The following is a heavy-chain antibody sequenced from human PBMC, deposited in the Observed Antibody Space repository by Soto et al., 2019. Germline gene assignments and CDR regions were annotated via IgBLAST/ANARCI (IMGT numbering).Heavy chain of an antibody. CDR2: IKPNSGDT. CDR3: ARDYCSGGTCHYFDY. J-gene: IGHJ4*02. Sequence: TSVKVSCKASGYTFTSYGISWVRQAPGQGLEWMGWIKPNSGDTNYAQKFQGWVTMTRDTSISTAYMELSRLGSGDTAVYYCARDYCSGGTCHYFDYWGQGTPVTVSS. V-gene: IGHV1-2*04. D-gene: IGHD2-15*01. CDR1: GYTFTSYG.